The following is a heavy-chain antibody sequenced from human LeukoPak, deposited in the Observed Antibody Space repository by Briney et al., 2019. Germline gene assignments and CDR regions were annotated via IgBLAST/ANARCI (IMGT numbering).Heavy chain of an antibody. D-gene: IGHD3-10*01. Sequence: GGSLRLSCAASEFTVSNKYMSWVRQAPGKGLEWVSTIRGGDGTFYGDSVKGRFTISRDSSKNTLFLQMNSLRTEDTAVYYCAARRGSSFDYWGQGTLVTVSS. J-gene: IGHJ4*02. CDR1: EFTVSNKY. CDR3: AARRGSSFDY. V-gene: IGHV3-66*02. CDR2: IRGGDGT.